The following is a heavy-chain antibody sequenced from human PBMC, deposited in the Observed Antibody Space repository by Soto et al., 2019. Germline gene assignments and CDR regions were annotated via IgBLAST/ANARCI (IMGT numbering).Heavy chain of an antibody. D-gene: IGHD4-17*01. J-gene: IGHJ6*02. Sequence: GVLRLSCAASGFTFSSYVMTWVRQAPGKGLEWVSAISGSGGSTYYADSVKGRFTISRDNSKNTLFLQMNSLRAEDTAVYYCAKRTNYYYGMDVWGQGTTVTVSS. CDR3: AKRTNYYYGMDV. CDR2: ISGSGGST. V-gene: IGHV3-23*01. CDR1: GFTFSSYV.